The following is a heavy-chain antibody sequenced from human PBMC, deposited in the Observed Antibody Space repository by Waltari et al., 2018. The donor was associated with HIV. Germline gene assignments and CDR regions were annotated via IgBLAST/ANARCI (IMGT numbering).Heavy chain of an antibody. CDR3: ARAPGYDSSGYEGDY. CDR1: GYSISSGYY. Sequence: QVQLQESGPGLVKPSETLSLTCAVSGYSISSGYYWGWIRQPPGKGQEWIGCIYHSGSTYYHPALKSRVTISVDTSKNQFSLKLSSVTAADTAVDYCARAPGYDSSGYEGDYWGQGTLVTVSS. V-gene: IGHV4-38-2*01. J-gene: IGHJ4*02. CDR2: IYHSGST. D-gene: IGHD3-22*01.